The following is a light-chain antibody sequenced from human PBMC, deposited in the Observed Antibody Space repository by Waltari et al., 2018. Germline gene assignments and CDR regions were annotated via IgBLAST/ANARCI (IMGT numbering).Light chain of an antibody. CDR1: SSDIGTYNY. V-gene: IGLV2-14*03. CDR3: DSKSSSSPHV. Sequence: QSALTQPASVSGSPGQSITVSCTGTSSDIGTYNYVFWYQQHPGKAPKLMIYDVSSRPSGVSTRFAGSKSGNTPSLAISGLQAEDEADYYCDSKSSSSPHVFGTVTKGTVL. J-gene: IGLJ1*01. CDR2: DVS.